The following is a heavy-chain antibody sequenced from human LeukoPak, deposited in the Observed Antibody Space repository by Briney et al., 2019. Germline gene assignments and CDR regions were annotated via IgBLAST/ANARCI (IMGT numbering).Heavy chain of an antibody. J-gene: IGHJ4*02. CDR1: GFTFSSYA. D-gene: IGHD3-10*01. V-gene: IGHV3-23*01. CDR2: ISGSGGST. Sequence: GGSLRLSCAASGFTFSSYAMSWVRQAPGNGLEWVSAISGSGGSTYYADSVKGRFTISRDNSKNTLYLQMNSLRAEDTAVYYCAKRYGSGSYFHYWGQGTLVTVSS. CDR3: AKRYGSGSYFHY.